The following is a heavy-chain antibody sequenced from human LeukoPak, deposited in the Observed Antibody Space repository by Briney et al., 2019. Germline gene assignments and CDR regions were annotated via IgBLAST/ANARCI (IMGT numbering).Heavy chain of an antibody. CDR2: INSDGSST. CDR3: AKNFGSGRGVPYGMDV. CDR1: GFTFSGYW. D-gene: IGHD3-10*01. V-gene: IGHV3-74*01. J-gene: IGHJ6*02. Sequence: PGGSLRLSCAASGFTFSGYWMHWVRQAPGKGLVWVSLINSDGSSTNYADSVKGRFTISRDDSMNTLYLQMSALRGEDTALYYCAKNFGSGRGVPYGMDVWGQGTTVTVSS.